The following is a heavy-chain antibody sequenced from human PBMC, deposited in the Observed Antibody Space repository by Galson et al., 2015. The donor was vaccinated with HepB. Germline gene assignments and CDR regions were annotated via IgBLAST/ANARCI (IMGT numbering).Heavy chain of an antibody. V-gene: IGHV4-61*02. Sequence: SLTCTVSGGSISSGSYYWSWIRQPAGKGLEWIGRIYTSGSTNYNPSLKSRVTMSVDTSKNQFSLKLSSVTAADTAVYYCARGSGSYYYFDYWGQGTLVTVSS. CDR1: GGSISSGSYY. D-gene: IGHD1-26*01. J-gene: IGHJ4*02. CDR3: ARGSGSYYYFDY. CDR2: IYTSGST.